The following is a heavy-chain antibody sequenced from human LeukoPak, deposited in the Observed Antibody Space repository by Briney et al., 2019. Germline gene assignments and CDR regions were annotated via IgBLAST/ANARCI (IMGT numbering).Heavy chain of an antibody. CDR2: IRSSSSYI. CDR1: GFTFSSYS. D-gene: IGHD2-15*01. V-gene: IGHV3-21*01. Sequence: GGSLRLFCAASGFTFSSYSMNWVRQAPGKGLEWVSSIRSSSSYIFYADSVKGRFTISRDNAKNSLYLQMNSLRAEDTAVYYCARVLYEVAPDYWGQGTLVTVSS. J-gene: IGHJ4*02. CDR3: ARVLYEVAPDY.